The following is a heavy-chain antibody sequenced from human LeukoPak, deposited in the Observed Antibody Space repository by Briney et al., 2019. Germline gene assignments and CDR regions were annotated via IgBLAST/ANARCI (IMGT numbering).Heavy chain of an antibody. CDR3: ARDSGYRSGWPLDY. CDR2: INAENGNT. CDR1: GYTFTNYA. D-gene: IGHD6-19*01. V-gene: IGHV1-3*01. J-gene: IGHJ4*02. Sequence: ASVKVSCKASGYTFTNYAIHWVRQAPGQRLEWMGWINAENGNTKYSQKFQGRVTVTRDTSASTAYMELSSLRSEDTAVYYCARDSGYRSGWPLDYWGQGTLVTVSS.